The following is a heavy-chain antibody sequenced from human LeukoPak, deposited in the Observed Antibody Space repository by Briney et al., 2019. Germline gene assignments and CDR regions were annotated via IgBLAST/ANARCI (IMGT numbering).Heavy chain of an antibody. CDR2: VSGKGDET. V-gene: IGHV3-23*01. J-gene: IGHJ5*01. D-gene: IGHD3-10*01. CDR1: GLTFRNYA. CDR3: AKGGHYSFFDS. Sequence: PGGSLRLSCAASGLTFRNYAMSWVRQAPGKGLEWVSTVSGKGDETYYADSVKGRFTLSRDNSKNTLYLQMNSLRAEDTAVYYCAKGGHYSFFDSWGQGTLLTVSS.